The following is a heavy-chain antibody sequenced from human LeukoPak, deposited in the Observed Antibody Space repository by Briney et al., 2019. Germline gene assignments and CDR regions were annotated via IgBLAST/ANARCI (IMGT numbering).Heavy chain of an antibody. D-gene: IGHD1-1*01. J-gene: IGHJ4*02. CDR3: AKDFQYTTGSYWGRFDY. CDR1: GFTFDDFV. V-gene: IGHV3-43*02. CDR2: INGHGGTT. Sequence: GGSLRLSCAASGFTFDDFVMHWVRQAPGKGLEWLSLINGHGGTTFYADSVKGRFSISRDNSKNSLYLQMSSLRTEDTALYYCAKDFQYTTGSYWGRFDYWGQGALVTVSS.